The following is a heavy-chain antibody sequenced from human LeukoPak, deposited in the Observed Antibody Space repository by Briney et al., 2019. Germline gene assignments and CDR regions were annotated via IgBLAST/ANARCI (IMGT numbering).Heavy chain of an antibody. CDR3: ARYGSSWRIDY. CDR1: GFTVSSNY. CDR2: IYSGGST. D-gene: IGHD6-13*01. Sequence: GGPLRLSCAASGFTVSSNYMSWVRQAPGKGLEWVSVIYSGGSTYYADSVKGRFTISRDNSKNTLYLQMNSLRAEDTAVYYCARYGSSWRIDYWGQGTLVTVSS. V-gene: IGHV3-53*01. J-gene: IGHJ4*02.